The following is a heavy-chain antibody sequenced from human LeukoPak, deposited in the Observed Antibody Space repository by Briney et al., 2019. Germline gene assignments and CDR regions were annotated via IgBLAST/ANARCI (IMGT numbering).Heavy chain of an antibody. V-gene: IGHV4-59*01. CDR2: IYYSGST. Sequence: PSESLSLSCTASGCTISSYYRSWIRQPPGKGLEWIGYIYYSGSTNYNPALKSRVTISVYTSKNQFSLKLSSVTAADTAVYYCASINYDILTGYPGFFDYWGQGTLVTVSS. J-gene: IGHJ4*02. D-gene: IGHD3-9*01. CDR1: GCTISSYY. CDR3: ASINYDILTGYPGFFDY.